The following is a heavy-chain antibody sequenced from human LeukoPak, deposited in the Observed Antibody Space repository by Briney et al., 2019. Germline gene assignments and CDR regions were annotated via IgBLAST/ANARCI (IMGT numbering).Heavy chain of an antibody. Sequence: GASVTVSFKVSGHTLTELSMHWVRQAPGKGLEWMGGFDPEDGETIYAQKFQGRVTMTEDTSTDTAYMELSSLRSEDTAVYYCATAPNLPHYYYYGMDVWGQGTTVTVSS. CDR1: GHTLTELS. V-gene: IGHV1-24*01. J-gene: IGHJ6*02. CDR3: ATAPNLPHYYYYGMDV. CDR2: FDPEDGET.